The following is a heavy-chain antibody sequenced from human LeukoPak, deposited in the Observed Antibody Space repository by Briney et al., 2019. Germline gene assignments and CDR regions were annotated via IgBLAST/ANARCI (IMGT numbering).Heavy chain of an antibody. CDR2: IWYDGSNK. Sequence: GGSLRLSCAASGFTFSSYGMHWVRQAPGKGLEWVAVIWYDGSNKYYADSVKGRFTISRDNSKNTLYLQMNSLRAEDTAVYYCAKDGRWELRTCFYFDYWGQGTLVNVSS. CDR3: AKDGRWELRTCFYFDY. D-gene: IGHD1-26*01. V-gene: IGHV3-33*06. CDR1: GFTFSSYG. J-gene: IGHJ4*02.